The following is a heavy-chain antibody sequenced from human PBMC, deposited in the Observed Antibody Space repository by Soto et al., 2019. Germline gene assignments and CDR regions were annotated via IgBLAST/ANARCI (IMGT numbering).Heavy chain of an antibody. CDR2: ISSSSSHI. V-gene: IGHV3-21*01. J-gene: IGHJ6*02. Sequence: GSLRLSCAASGFTLTSYSMNWVRQAPGQGLDWVSSISSSSSHIYYADSVKGRFTISRDNARNALYLEMNRLRAEDTAVHYCVRERGVSSCCGFDGWGLGTTGTVS. CDR3: VRERGVSSCCGFDG. CDR1: GFTLTSYS. D-gene: IGHD2-8*01.